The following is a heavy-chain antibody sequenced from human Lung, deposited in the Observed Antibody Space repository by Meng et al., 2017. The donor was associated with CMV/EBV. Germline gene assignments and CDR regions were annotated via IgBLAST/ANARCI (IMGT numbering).Heavy chain of an antibody. CDR2: INHSGST. CDR3: ARGKSSGLITPLRGGSRPFDP. V-gene: IGHV4-34*01. Sequence: GSLRLSCAVYGGSFSGYYWSWIRQPPGKGLEWIGEINHSGSTNYNPSLKSRVTISVDTSKNQFSLKLSSVTAADTAVYYCARGKSSGLITPLRGGSRPFDPWGQGTLVTFSS. D-gene: IGHD3-10*01. J-gene: IGHJ5*02. CDR1: GGSFSGYY.